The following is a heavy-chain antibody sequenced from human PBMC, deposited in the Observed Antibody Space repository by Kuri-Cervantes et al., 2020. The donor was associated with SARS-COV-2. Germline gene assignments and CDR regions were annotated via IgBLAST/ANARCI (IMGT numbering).Heavy chain of an antibody. D-gene: IGHD5-12*01. J-gene: IGHJ4*02. CDR3: AKVRGYSGYEDY. CDR2: ISGSGGST. CDR1: GFTFSSYA. V-gene: IGHV3-23*01. Sequence: ESLKISCAASGFTFSSYAMSWVRQAPGKGLEWVSAISGSGGSTYYADSVKGRFTISRDNSKNTLYLQMNSLRAEDTAVYYCAKVRGYSGYEDYWGQGTLVTVSS.